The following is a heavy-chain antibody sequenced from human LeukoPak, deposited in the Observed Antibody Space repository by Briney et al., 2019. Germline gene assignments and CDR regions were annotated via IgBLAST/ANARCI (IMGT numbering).Heavy chain of an antibody. CDR1: GFTFSSYA. J-gene: IGHJ5*02. CDR3: AREVGIAAAGYESSGSYHRAFDP. V-gene: IGHV3-64*01. D-gene: IGHD6-13*01. Sequence: GGSLRLSCAASGFTFSSYAMHWVRQAPGKGLEYVSAISSNGGSTYYANSVKGRFTISRDNSKNTLYLQMGSLRAEDMAVYYCAREVGIAAAGYESSGSYHRAFDPWGQGTLVTVSS. CDR2: ISSNGGST.